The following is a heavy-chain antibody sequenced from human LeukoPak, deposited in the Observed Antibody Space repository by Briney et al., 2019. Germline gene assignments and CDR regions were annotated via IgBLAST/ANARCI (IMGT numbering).Heavy chain of an antibody. D-gene: IGHD3-3*01. V-gene: IGHV3-7*01. CDR2: IKQDGSEK. CDR3: ARDSYDFWSGYYIDY. CDR1: GFTFSSYW. Sequence: GGSLGLSCAASGFTFSSYWMSWVRQAPGKGLEWVANIKQDGSEKYYVDSVKGRFTISRDNAKNSLYLQMNSLRAEDTAVYYCARDSYDFWSGYYIDYWGQGTLVTVSS. J-gene: IGHJ4*02.